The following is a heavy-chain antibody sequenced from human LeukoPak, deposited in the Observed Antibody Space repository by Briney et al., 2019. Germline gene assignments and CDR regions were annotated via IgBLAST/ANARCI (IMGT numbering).Heavy chain of an antibody. V-gene: IGHV1-2*02. J-gene: IGHJ4*02. CDR2: INPNSGGT. Sequence: ASVKVSCKASGYTFTGYYMHWVRQAPGQGLEWMGWINPNSGGTNYAQKLQGRVAMTTDTSTSTAYMELRSLRSDDTAVYYCARDGGDTYYDFWSGYYRTLDYWGQGTLVTVSS. CDR3: ARDGGDTYYDFWSGYYRTLDY. CDR1: GYTFTGYY. D-gene: IGHD3-3*01.